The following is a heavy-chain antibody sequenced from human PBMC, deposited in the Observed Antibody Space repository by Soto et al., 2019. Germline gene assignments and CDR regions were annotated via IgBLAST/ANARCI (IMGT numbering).Heavy chain of an antibody. J-gene: IGHJ4*02. Sequence: GGSLRLSCAASGFTFSDYALAWVRQAPGKGLEWVSGISGSGGSTFYPDSVKGRFTISRDNSKNTLYLQMNDLRPEDTAMYYCTIGTGLTGFDYWGQGALVTVSS. V-gene: IGHV3-23*01. CDR2: ISGSGGST. CDR3: TIGTGLTGFDY. CDR1: GFTFSDYA. D-gene: IGHD1-1*01.